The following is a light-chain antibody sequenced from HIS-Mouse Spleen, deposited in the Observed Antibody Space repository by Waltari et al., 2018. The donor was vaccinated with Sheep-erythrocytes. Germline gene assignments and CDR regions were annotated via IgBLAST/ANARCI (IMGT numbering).Light chain of an antibody. CDR3: GGWDDSPSCNWG. V-gene: IGLV1-47*01. Sequence: QSVLTQPPSVSGTPGQRVTISCSGSSSNVGSNYVYWYQQLPGTAPKLLIYRNNHWPSGVPCRFPGSKSGPRGPPGRSGVRSEDEADYYCGGWDDSPSCNWGFGGGTKLARL. CDR2: RNN. CDR1: SSNVGSNY. J-gene: IGLJ3*02.